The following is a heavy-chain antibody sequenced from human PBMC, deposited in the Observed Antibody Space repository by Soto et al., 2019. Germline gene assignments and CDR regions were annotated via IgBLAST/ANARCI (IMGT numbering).Heavy chain of an antibody. CDR1: GLTVSGKKY. J-gene: IGHJ3*01. V-gene: IGHV3-53*01. CDR2: LYDVDGS. D-gene: IGHD1-1*01. CDR3: ATWHEREHAYDV. Sequence: DVQLVESGGGLMQPGESLRLSCAASGLTVSGKKYVAWLRQAPGEGLEWVSALYDVDGSFYADSVKGRFTTSSDSSKTTVYLQMNGLRPDDTAVYYCATWHEREHAYDVWGQGTTVTVSS.